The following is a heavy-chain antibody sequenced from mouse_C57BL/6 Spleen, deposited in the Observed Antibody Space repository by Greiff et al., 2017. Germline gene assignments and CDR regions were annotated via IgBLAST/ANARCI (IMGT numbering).Heavy chain of an antibody. CDR3: ARKGPSTGGGTYFDV. CDR2: IWSGGST. CDR1: GFSLTSYG. J-gene: IGHJ1*03. V-gene: IGHV2-2*01. D-gene: IGHD4-1*02. Sequence: QVQLKQSGPGLVQPSQSLSITCTVSGFSLTSYGVHWVRQSPGKGLEWLGVIWSGGSTDYNAAFISRLSISKDNSKSHVIFNMNSLQADDTAVYYWARKGPSTGGGTYFDVWGTGTTGTVSS.